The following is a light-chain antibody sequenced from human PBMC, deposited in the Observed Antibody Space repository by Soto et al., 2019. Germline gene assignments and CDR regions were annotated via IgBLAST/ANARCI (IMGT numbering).Light chain of an antibody. Sequence: QPVLTQPPSASGTPGQRVTISCSGSSSNIGSYTVNWYQQLPGTAPKLLIYSNNQRPSGVPDRFSGSKSGTSASLAISGLQSEDEADYYCAAWDDSLNGVVFGGGTQLTV. CDR2: SNN. CDR1: SSNIGSYT. V-gene: IGLV1-44*01. CDR3: AAWDDSLNGVV. J-gene: IGLJ2*01.